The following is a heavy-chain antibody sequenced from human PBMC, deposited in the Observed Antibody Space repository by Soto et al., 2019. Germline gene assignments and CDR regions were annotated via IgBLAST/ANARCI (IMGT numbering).Heavy chain of an antibody. V-gene: IGHV3-30*03. J-gene: IGHJ6*02. CDR3: ARDPAPVGYRGLDV. CDR2: ISYDGSNK. Sequence: GGSLRLSCAASGFTFSSYGMHWVRQAPGKGLEWVAVISYDGSNKYYADSVKGRFTISRDNSKNTLYLQMNSLRAEDTAVYYCARDPAPVGYRGLDVWGQGTTVTAP. CDR1: GFTFSSYG. D-gene: IGHD5-12*01.